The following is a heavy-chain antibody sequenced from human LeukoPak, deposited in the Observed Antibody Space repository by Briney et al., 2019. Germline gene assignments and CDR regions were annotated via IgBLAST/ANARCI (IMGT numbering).Heavy chain of an antibody. CDR3: ARALRQQQVTGWFDP. CDR1: GDSISSYY. V-gene: IGHV4-59*01. Sequence: SETLSLTCTVSGDSISSYYWSWIRQPPGGGLEWVGYIYHSGSTNYNPSLKSRVTISVDTSKNQFSLKLISATAADTAVYYCARALRQQQVTGWFDPWGQGTLVTVSS. CDR2: IYHSGST. D-gene: IGHD6-13*01. J-gene: IGHJ5*02.